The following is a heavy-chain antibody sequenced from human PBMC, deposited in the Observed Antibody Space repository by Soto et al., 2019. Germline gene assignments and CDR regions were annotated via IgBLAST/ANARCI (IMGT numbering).Heavy chain of an antibody. V-gene: IGHV1-69*08. Sequence: QVQLVQSGAEVKKPGSSVKVSCKSSGGTYSPYTINWVRQAPGQGLEWMGRIIPFLGVTNYGLKFQARVTITAAKATNTAYMELRGLRFEATAVYYCARDWESSVSTWSFGGFWGRGTLVTVSS. D-gene: IGHD3-16*01. CDR2: IIPFLGVT. CDR1: GGTYSPYT. CDR3: ARDWESSVSTWSFGGF. J-gene: IGHJ4*02.